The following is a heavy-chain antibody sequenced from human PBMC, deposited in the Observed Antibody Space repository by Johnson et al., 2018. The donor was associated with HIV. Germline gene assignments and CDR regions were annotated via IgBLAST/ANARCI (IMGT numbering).Heavy chain of an antibody. V-gene: IGHV3-23*04. D-gene: IGHD5-24*01. CDR2: ISGSGGST. CDR3: AKDCGRWLQSDAFDI. CDR1: GLTFNNAW. Sequence: VQLVESGGGLVKPGGSLRLSCAASGLTFNNAWMSWVRQAPGKGLEWVSAISGSGGSTYYADSVKGRFTISRDNSKNTLYLQMNSLRAEETAVYYCAKDCGRWLQSDAFDIWGQGTMVTVSS. J-gene: IGHJ3*02.